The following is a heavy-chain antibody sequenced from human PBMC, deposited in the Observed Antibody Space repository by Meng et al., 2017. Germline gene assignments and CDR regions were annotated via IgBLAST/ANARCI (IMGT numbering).Heavy chain of an antibody. CDR2: INEFGST. Sequence: VRLQPVGPGLVKPSGTLALTGAVPGGSISSSNWWSWVRQPPGKGLEWIGEINEFGSTNYNPSLKSRVTILVDTSKNQFSLKLRSVTAADTAVYYCARQRGPDFWGQGSLVTVSS. D-gene: IGHD5-12*01. J-gene: IGHJ4*02. CDR3: ARQRGPDF. V-gene: IGHV4-4*02. CDR1: GGSISSSNW.